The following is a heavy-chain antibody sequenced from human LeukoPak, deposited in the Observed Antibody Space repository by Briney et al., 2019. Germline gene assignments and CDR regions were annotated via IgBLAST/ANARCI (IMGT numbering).Heavy chain of an antibody. CDR1: GFTFSSYS. J-gene: IGHJ3*02. V-gene: IGHV3-21*01. CDR3: AREAWAYSRGSLDAFDI. CDR2: ISSSSSYI. Sequence: GGSLRLSCAASGFTFSSYSMNWVRQAPGKGLEWVSSISSSSSYIYYADSVEGRFTISRDNAKNSLYLQMNSLRAEDTAVYYCAREAWAYSRGSLDAFDIWGQGTMVTVSS. D-gene: IGHD3-22*01.